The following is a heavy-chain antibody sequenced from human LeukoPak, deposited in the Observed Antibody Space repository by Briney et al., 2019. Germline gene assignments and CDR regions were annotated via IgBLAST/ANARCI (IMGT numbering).Heavy chain of an antibody. CDR1: GFTFSSFA. J-gene: IGHJ4*02. V-gene: IGHV3-23*01. Sequence: PGASLSLSCVDSGFTFSSFAMSWVRQAPGKGLEWVSTISSSGSTTYYVDSVKGRFTISRDNSGNTLYLQMNSLRGEDTAVYYCARESPAFDYWGQGTLVTVS. CDR2: ISSSGSTT. CDR3: ARESPAFDY.